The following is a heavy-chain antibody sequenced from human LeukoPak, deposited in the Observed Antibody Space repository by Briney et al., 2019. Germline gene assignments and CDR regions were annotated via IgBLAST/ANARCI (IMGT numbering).Heavy chain of an antibody. Sequence: GGSLRLSCAASGFTFSSYAMHWVRQAPGKGLEWVAVISYDGSNKCYADSVKGRFTISRDNSKNALYLQMNSLRAEDTAVYYCARAFPYSSGWYCMDVWGQGTTVTVSS. J-gene: IGHJ6*02. CDR1: GFTFSSYA. CDR2: ISYDGSNK. D-gene: IGHD6-19*01. CDR3: ARAFPYSSGWYCMDV. V-gene: IGHV3-30-3*01.